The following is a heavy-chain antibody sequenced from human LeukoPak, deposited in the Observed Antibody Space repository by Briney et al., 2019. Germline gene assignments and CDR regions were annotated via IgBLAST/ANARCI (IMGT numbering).Heavy chain of an antibody. CDR1: GGSVSSYY. D-gene: IGHD3-22*01. CDR2: TYHTGTS. V-gene: IGHV4-59*08. CDR3: ARHSSGFYSPFFDY. Sequence: SETLSLTCTVSGGSVSSYYWGWIRQFPGKGLDFIGFTYHTGTSNYNPSLKSRVSMSIDKSKNALYLNLSSVTAPDTAIYYCARHSSGFYSPFFDYWGRGALVTVSS. J-gene: IGHJ4*02.